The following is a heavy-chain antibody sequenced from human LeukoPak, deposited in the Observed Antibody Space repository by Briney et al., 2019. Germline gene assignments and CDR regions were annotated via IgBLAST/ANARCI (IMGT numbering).Heavy chain of an antibody. D-gene: IGHD6-13*01. CDR3: ARCSSSWSLHFDY. CDR1: GGSISSSYYY. V-gene: IGHV4-39*07. Sequence: SETLSLTCTVSGGSISSSYYYWGWIRQPPGKGLEWIGSIYYSGSTYYNPSLKSRVTISVDTSKNQFSLKLSSVTAADTAVYYCARCSSSWSLHFDYWGQGTLVTVSS. J-gene: IGHJ4*02. CDR2: IYYSGST.